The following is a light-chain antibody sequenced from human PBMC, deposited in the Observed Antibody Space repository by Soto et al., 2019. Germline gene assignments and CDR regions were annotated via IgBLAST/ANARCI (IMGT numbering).Light chain of an antibody. J-gene: IGLJ1*01. CDR1: SSDVGIYNY. Sequence: QSVLTQPASVSGSPGQSITISCTGTSSDVGIYNYVSWYQQHPGKAPELMIYEVTNRPSGVSNRFSGSKSGNTASLTISGLQAEDEADYYCSSYTSSSNYVFGAGTKVTVL. CDR3: SSYTSSSNYV. CDR2: EVT. V-gene: IGLV2-14*01.